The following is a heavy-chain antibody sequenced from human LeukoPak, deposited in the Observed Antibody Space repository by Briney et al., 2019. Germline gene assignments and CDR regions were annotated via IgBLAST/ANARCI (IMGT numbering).Heavy chain of an antibody. D-gene: IGHD1-14*01. CDR3: ARHLVAPEPYYFDY. CDR2: IYYSGST. J-gene: IGHJ4*02. V-gene: IGHV4-39*01. CDR1: GGSISSSSYY. Sequence: SETLSLTCTVSGGSISSSSYYWGWIRQPPGKGLEWIGSIYYSGSTYYNPSLKSRVTISVDTSKNQFSLKLSSVTAADTAVYYCARHLVAPEPYYFDYWGQGTLVTVSS.